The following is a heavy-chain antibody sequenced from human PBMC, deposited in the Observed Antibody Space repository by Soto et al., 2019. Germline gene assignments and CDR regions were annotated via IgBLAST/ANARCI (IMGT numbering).Heavy chain of an antibody. J-gene: IGHJ6*03. Sequence: HVQLVQSVTEVSTPGASVKVSCKASGYTFTTYAVHWVRQAPGQRLEWMGWINTVNGDTKYSQKFQVRVLITRDTSANTAYMELSGLISEDTAVYYCARVENGVPAALEFYYRMDVWGNGPTVTVFS. V-gene: IGHV1-3*04. CDR2: INTVNGDT. CDR3: ARVENGVPAALEFYYRMDV. D-gene: IGHD2-2*01. CDR1: GYTFTTYA.